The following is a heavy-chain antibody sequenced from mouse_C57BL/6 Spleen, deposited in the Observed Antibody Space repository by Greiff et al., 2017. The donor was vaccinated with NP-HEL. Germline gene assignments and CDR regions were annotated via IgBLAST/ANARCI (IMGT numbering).Heavy chain of an antibody. V-gene: IGHV5-6*01. CDR2: ISSGGSYT. CDR1: GFTFSSYG. Sequence: EVNVVESGGDLVKPGGSLKLSCAASGFTFSSYGMSWVRQTPDKRLEWVATISSGGSYTYYPDSVKGRFTISRDNAKNTLYLQMSSLKSEDTAMYYCARPDYDGYPFAYWGQGTLVTVSA. CDR3: ARPDYDGYPFAY. D-gene: IGHD2-3*01. J-gene: IGHJ3*01.